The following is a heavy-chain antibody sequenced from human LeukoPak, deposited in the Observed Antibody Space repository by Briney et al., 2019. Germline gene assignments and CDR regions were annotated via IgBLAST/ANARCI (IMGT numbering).Heavy chain of an antibody. V-gene: IGHV4-4*07. CDR2: IYSSGST. CDR1: GGSISSYY. CDR3: ARSPIVVVPAAIREGWFDP. D-gene: IGHD2-2*02. Sequence: PSETLSLTCTVPGGSISSYYWSWIRQPAGKGLEWVGRIYSSGSTNYNPSLKSRVTMSVDASKNQFSLKLSSVTAADTAVYYCARSPIVVVPAAIREGWFDPWGQGTLVTVSS. J-gene: IGHJ5*02.